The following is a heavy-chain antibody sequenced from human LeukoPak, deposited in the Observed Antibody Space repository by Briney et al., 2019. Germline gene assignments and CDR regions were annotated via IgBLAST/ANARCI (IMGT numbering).Heavy chain of an antibody. J-gene: IGHJ3*01. Sequence: GESLKISCKCSGYRFNAYWIAWVRQMPGKGREWRGIIYPDDSDTRYSPSFQGQVTISADKSVRTAYLQWSSLKASDTAMYYCARPNITSYYDSRGYDAFDVWGQGTMVTVSS. V-gene: IGHV5-51*01. CDR2: IYPDDSDT. D-gene: IGHD3-22*01. CDR1: GYRFNAYW. CDR3: ARPNITSYYDSRGYDAFDV.